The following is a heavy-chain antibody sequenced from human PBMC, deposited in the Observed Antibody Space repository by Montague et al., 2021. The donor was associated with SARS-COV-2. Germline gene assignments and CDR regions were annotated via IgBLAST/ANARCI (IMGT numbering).Heavy chain of an antibody. CDR1: GGSISSYY. V-gene: IGHV4-59*01. Sequence: ETLSLTCTVSGGSISSYYWSWIRQPPGKGLEWIGYIYYSGSTNYNPSLRSRVTISVDTSKNQFTLKLSSVTAADTAVYYCARGSGWMGNAFDIWGQGTMVTVSS. CDR2: IYYSGST. D-gene: IGHD6-19*01. CDR3: ARGSGWMGNAFDI. J-gene: IGHJ3*02.